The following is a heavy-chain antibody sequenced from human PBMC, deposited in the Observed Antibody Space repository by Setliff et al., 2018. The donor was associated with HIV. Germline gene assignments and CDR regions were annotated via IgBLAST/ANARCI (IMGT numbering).Heavy chain of an antibody. CDR1: GYTFTAYW. J-gene: IGHJ6*03. V-gene: IGHV5-51*01. D-gene: IGHD3-3*01. CDR3: ARHTRKLELLEWLSTSYYYFYYMDV. CDR2: IYPSDSDT. Sequence: HGESLKISCKGSGYTFTAYWIGWVRQMPGKGPEWLGVIYPSDSDTKYSPSFQDHVTISVDKSINTAYLKWSSLQASDTALYYCARHTRKLELLEWLSTSYYYFYYMDVWGGGTTVTVSS.